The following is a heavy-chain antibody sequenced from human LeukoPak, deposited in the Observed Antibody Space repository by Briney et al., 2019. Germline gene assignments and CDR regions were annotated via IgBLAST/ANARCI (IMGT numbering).Heavy chain of an antibody. D-gene: IGHD2/OR15-2a*01. CDR1: GYTFTIYG. CDR3: ARSMGPSYWFDP. Sequence: GASVKVSFKASGYTFTIYGISWVRQAPGQGGEWMGWISAYNGNTNYTQKLQGRVTITTDTSTSTAYMELRSLRSDDTAVYYCARSMGPSYWFDPWGQGTLVTVSS. CDR2: ISAYNGNT. V-gene: IGHV1-18*01. J-gene: IGHJ5*02.